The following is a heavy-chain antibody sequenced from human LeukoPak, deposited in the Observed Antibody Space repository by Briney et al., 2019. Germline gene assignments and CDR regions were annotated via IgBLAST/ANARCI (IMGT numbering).Heavy chain of an antibody. V-gene: IGHV3-7*01. D-gene: IGHD6-13*01. CDR2: INQDGSEK. CDR3: ARASGPGTTDY. J-gene: IGHJ4*02. CDR1: GFTISSYW. Sequence: PGGSLRLSCAASGFTISSYWMSWVRQAPGKGLEWVANINQDGSEKYYVDSVKGRFTISRDNAKNSLYLQINTLRADDTAVYCCARASGPGTTDYWGQGTLVTVSS.